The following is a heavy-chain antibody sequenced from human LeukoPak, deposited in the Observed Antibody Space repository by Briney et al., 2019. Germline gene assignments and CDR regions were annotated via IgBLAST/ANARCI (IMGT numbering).Heavy chain of an antibody. V-gene: IGHV4-38-2*02. J-gene: IGHJ4*02. D-gene: IGHD2-15*01. CDR1: GYSISSGYY. Sequence: TSETLSLTCTVSGYSISSGYYWGWIRQPPGKGLEWIGSIYHSGSTYYNPSLKSRVTISADTSKNQFSLKLSSVTAADTAVYYCARTCSGGSCYLDYWGQGTLVTVSS. CDR3: ARTCSGGSCYLDY. CDR2: IYHSGST.